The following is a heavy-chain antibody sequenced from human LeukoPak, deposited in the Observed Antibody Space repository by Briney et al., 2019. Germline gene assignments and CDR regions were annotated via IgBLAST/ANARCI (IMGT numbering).Heavy chain of an antibody. Sequence: SETLSLTCAVYGGSFSGYYWSWIRQPPGKGLEWIGEINHSGSTNYNPSLKSRVTIDVDTSKNQFSLKLSSVTAADTAVYYCAREGEMATVTDWGQGTLVTVSS. D-gene: IGHD5-24*01. CDR2: INHSGST. CDR1: GGSFSGYY. V-gene: IGHV4-34*01. J-gene: IGHJ4*02. CDR3: AREGEMATVTD.